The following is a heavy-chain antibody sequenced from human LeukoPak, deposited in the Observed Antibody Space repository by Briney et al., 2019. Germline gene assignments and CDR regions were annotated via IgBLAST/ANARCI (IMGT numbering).Heavy chain of an antibody. Sequence: PGGSLRLSCTASGFTFGDYAMSWVRQAPGKGLEWVGFIRSKAYGGTTEYAASVKGRFTISRDDSKSIAYLQMNSLKTEDTAVYYCTRGSWVNDFWGGYYVFWGQGTLVTVSS. D-gene: IGHD3-3*01. J-gene: IGHJ4*02. CDR1: GFTFGDYA. V-gene: IGHV3-49*04. CDR2: IRSKAYGGTT. CDR3: TRGSWVNDFWGGYYVF.